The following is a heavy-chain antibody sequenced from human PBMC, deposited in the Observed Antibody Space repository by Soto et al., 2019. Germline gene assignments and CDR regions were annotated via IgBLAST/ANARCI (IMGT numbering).Heavy chain of an antibody. Sequence: PGGSLRLSCTVSGFRFDKYAMTWVRQAPGKAPEWISAISGSGRGTYYADSVKGRFTISRDISTNMVYLQMSSLTDEDTAVYYCARAREPEYSSAIFFDIWGQGALVTVSS. CDR1: GFRFDKYA. CDR3: ARAREPEYSSAIFFDI. D-gene: IGHD5-18*01. V-gene: IGHV3-23*01. CDR2: ISGSGRGT. J-gene: IGHJ4*02.